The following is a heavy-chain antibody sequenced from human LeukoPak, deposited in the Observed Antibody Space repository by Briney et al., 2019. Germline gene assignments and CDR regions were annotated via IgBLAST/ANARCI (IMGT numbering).Heavy chain of an antibody. V-gene: IGHV1-2*02. J-gene: IGHJ3*02. CDR3: ARGGYSYGFLGDAFDI. CDR1: GYTFTGYY. Sequence: ASVKVSCKASGYTFTGYYMHWVRQPPGQGLEWMGWINPNSGGTNYAQKFQGRVTMTRDTSISTAYMELSRLRSDDTAVYCCARGGYSYGFLGDAFDIWGQGTMVTVSS. D-gene: IGHD5-18*01. CDR2: INPNSGGT.